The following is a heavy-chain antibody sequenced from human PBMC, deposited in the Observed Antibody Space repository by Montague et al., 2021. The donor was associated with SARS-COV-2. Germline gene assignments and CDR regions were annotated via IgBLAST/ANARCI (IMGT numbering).Heavy chain of an antibody. CDR3: IRDTGSAQAGFDA. J-gene: IGHJ4*02. CDR1: GDSVWINKAA. D-gene: IGHD4-17*01. Sequence: CAISGDSVWINKAAWSWVRQSPSGDLGWLGRTNYRSKWTSDYATSVEGRISIDPDTSKNQFFLHLRSVTPEDTGVYYCIRDTGSAQAGFDAWGQGTLVTVSS. V-gene: IGHV6-1*01. CDR2: TNYRSKWTS.